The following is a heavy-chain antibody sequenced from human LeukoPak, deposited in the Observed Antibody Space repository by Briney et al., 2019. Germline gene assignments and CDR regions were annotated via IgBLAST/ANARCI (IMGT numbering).Heavy chain of an antibody. CDR1: GGSXXXYY. V-gene: IGHV4-59*08. J-gene: IGHJ4*02. CDR3: ARHEYSSGWYGGPYFDY. CDR2: IYYSGST. Sequence: GGSXXXYYWSWIRQPPGKGLEWIGYIYYSGSTNYNPSLKSRVTISVDTSKNQFSLKLSSVTAADTAVYYCARHEYSSGWYGGPYFDYWGQGTLVTVSS. D-gene: IGHD6-19*01.